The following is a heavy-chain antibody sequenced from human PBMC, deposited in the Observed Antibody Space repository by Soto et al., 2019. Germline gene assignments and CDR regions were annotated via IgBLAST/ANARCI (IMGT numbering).Heavy chain of an antibody. CDR1: RFRVWISA. CDR2: ISDRDGST. V-gene: IGHV3-23*01. D-gene: IGHD5-18*01. CDR3: AQALRYTSMRGL. J-gene: IGHJ4*02. Sequence: PWGSPELACAASRFRVWISAMALVRKTPGKGLEWISTISDRDGSTYYADSVKGRFTVSRDNFNNMVYLQMNSLRAEDTGAYYCAQALRYTSMRGLWGQGTLVTVSS.